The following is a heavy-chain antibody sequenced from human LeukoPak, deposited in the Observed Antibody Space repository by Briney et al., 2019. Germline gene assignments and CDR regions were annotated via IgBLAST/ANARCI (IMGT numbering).Heavy chain of an antibody. V-gene: IGHV3-23*01. Sequence: PGGSLRLSCAASGFTFSSYAMSWVRQAPGKGLEWVSAISGSGGSTYYADSVKGRFTISRDNSKNTLYLQMNSLRAEDTTVYYCAKQDDYVWGSYRTYYFDYWGQGTLVTVSS. J-gene: IGHJ4*02. CDR1: GFTFSSYA. CDR3: AKQDDYVWGSYRTYYFDY. D-gene: IGHD3-16*02. CDR2: ISGSGGST.